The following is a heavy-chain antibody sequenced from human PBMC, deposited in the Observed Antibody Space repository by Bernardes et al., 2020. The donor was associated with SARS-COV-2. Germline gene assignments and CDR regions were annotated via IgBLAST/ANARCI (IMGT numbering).Heavy chain of an antibody. J-gene: IGHJ4*02. CDR2: INHSGST. V-gene: IGHV4-34*01. CDR3: AREAAGVDDYGTN. CDR1: GGSFSGYY. Sequence: TLSLTCAVYGGSFSGYYWSWIRQPPGKGLEWIGEINHSGSTNYNPSLKSRVTISVDTSKNQFSLKLSSVTAADTAVYYCAREAAGVDDYGTNWGQGTLVTVSS. D-gene: IGHD4-17*01.